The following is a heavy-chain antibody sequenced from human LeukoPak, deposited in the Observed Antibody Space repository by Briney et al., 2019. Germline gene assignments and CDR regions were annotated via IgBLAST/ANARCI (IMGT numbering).Heavy chain of an antibody. J-gene: IGHJ6*03. CDR2: ISAYNGNT. D-gene: IGHD2-15*01. CDR3: AREACSGGSCYSQPREYYYYYMDV. V-gene: IGHV1-18*01. CDR1: GYTFTSYG. Sequence: GASVKVSCKASGYTFTSYGISWVRQAPGQGLEWMGWISAYNGNTNYAQKLQGRVTMTTDTSTSTAYMELRSLRSDDTAVYYCAREACSGGSCYSQPREYYYYYMDVWGKGTTVTVSS.